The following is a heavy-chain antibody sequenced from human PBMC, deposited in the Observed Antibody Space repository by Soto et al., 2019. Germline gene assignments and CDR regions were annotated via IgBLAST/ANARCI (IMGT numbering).Heavy chain of an antibody. Sequence: QVQLVESGGGVVQPGRSLRLSCEVSGFAFNTSGMYWVRQSPGRGLEWVAVISYDGNTQYYAESLKGRFTISRDNSKNTLFLNMNRLRSEDTAVYYCATKVLVKNYYYYGMDTCGQGTLVTVSS. CDR1: GFAFNTSG. D-gene: IGHD2-21*01. CDR2: ISYDGNTQ. V-gene: IGHV3-30*03. CDR3: ATKVLVKNYYYYGMDT. J-gene: IGHJ6*02.